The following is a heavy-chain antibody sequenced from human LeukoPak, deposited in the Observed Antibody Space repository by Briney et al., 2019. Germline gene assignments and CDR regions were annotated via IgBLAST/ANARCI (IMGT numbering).Heavy chain of an antibody. CDR2: IYYSGST. D-gene: IGHD6-19*01. J-gene: IGHJ4*02. V-gene: IGHV4-39*07. Sequence: PSETLSLTCTVSSGSVSSSSYYWGWIRQPPGKGLEWIGNIYYSGSTYYNPSLKSRVTISVDTSKNQFSLKLSSVTAADTAVYYCAREGGSGGAHYWGQGTLVTVSS. CDR1: SGSVSSSSYY. CDR3: AREGGSGGAHY.